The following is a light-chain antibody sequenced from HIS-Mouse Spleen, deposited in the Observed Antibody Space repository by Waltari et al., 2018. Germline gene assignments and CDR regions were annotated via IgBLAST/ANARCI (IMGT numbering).Light chain of an antibody. CDR3: SSYTSSSTLRV. V-gene: IGLV2-14*03. CDR2: DVS. Sequence: QSALTQPASVSGSPGQSITISFTGTSSDVGGYNYVPWYQQHPGKAPKLMIYDVSNRPSGVSNRFSGSKSGNTASLTISGLQAEDEADYYCSSYTSSSTLRVFGGGTKLTVL. CDR1: SSDVGGYNY. J-gene: IGLJ3*02.